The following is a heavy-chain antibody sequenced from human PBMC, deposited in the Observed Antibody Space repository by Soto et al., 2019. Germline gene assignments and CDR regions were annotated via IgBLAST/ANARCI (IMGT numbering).Heavy chain of an antibody. D-gene: IGHD1-1*01. J-gene: IGHJ4*02. Sequence: GGPLRLSSSASGFIFSTYSMNWVRQAPGKGLEWVSSISSSTTYKYYADSVKGRFTISRDNAQNSLYLQMNSLRAEDTAVYYCASLNWKDAEWGQGNLVTVSS. CDR3: ASLNWKDAE. CDR1: GFIFSTYS. CDR2: ISSSTTYK. V-gene: IGHV3-21*01.